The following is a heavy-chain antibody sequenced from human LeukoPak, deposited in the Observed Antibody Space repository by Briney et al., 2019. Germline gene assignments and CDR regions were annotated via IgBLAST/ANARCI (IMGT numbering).Heavy chain of an antibody. CDR3: ARLTNWNYVY. CDR2: IYYSGST. Sequence: SETLSLTCTVSGGSISSSSYYWGWICQPPGKGLEWIGSIYYSGSTYYNPSLKSRVTISVDTSKNQFSLRLSSVTAADTAVYYCARLTNWNYVYWGQGTLVTVSS. D-gene: IGHD1-7*01. CDR1: GGSISSSSYY. V-gene: IGHV4-39*01. J-gene: IGHJ4*02.